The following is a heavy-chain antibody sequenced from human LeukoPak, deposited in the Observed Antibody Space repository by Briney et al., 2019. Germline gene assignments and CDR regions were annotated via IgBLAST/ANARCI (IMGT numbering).Heavy chain of an antibody. J-gene: IGHJ4*02. CDR3: VAEERDFDC. CDR2: IHGDGTII. Sequence: GGSLRLSCAASGFTFSSYWMHWVRQAPGKGLVWVAGIHGDGTIIYYADSVKGRFTISRDNAENTLYLQMNSLRAEDTAVYYCVAEERDFDCWGQGVLVTVSS. V-gene: IGHV3-74*01. CDR1: GFTFSSYW. D-gene: IGHD1-26*01.